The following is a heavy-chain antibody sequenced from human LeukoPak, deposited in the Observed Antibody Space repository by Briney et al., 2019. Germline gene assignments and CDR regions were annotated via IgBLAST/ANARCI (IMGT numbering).Heavy chain of an antibody. Sequence: PSETLSLTCTVSGGSISTYYWSWIRQPPGKGLEWIGYIYSSGNTNNNPSLKSRVTMSVDTSKNQFSLKLSSVTAADTAVYYCAREYCTSTSCPFDYWGQGTLVTVSS. J-gene: IGHJ4*02. CDR3: AREYCTSTSCPFDY. CDR1: GGSISTYY. D-gene: IGHD2-2*01. V-gene: IGHV4-4*08. CDR2: IYSSGNT.